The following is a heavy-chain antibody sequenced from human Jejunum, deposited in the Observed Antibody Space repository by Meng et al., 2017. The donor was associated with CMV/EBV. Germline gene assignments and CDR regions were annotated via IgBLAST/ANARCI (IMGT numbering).Heavy chain of an antibody. J-gene: IGHJ6*02. CDR3: AKHQGSSADYYGMDV. CDR1: SSFRTHW. Sequence: SSFRTHWIGWVRQMPGKGLEWMGIIYPGDSDTRYSPSFQGQVTISADRSINTAYLQWRSLKASDTAMYYCAKHQGSSADYYGMDVWGQGTTVTVSS. D-gene: IGHD3-16*01. CDR2: IYPGDSDT. V-gene: IGHV5-51*01.